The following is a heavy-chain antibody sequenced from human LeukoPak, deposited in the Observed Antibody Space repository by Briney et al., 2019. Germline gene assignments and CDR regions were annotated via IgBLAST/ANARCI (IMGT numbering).Heavy chain of an antibody. CDR1: GFTFSGSA. J-gene: IGHJ4*02. D-gene: IGHD3-10*01. V-gene: IGHV3-23*01. CDR3: HVLLWFGELWGLDY. Sequence: GGSLKLSCAASGFTFSGSAMHWVRQASGKGLEWVSAISGSGGSTYYADSVKGRFTISRDNSKNTLYLQMNSLRAEDTAVYYCHVLLWFGELWGLDYWGQGTLVTVSS. CDR2: ISGSGGST.